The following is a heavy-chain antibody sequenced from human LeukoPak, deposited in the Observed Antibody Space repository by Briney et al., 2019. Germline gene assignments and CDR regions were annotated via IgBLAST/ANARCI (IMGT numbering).Heavy chain of an antibody. CDR3: ARESGAFASGYYYYGMDV. CDR2: IYYSGST. D-gene: IGHD3-3*01. Sequence: PSETLSLTCTDSGGSISSGGYYWTWIRQHPGKGLEWIGYIYYSGSTYYNPSLKSRVTISVDTSKNQFSLKLSSVTAADTAVYYCARESGAFASGYYYYGMDVWGQGTTVTVSS. J-gene: IGHJ6*02. V-gene: IGHV4-31*03. CDR1: GGSISSGGYY.